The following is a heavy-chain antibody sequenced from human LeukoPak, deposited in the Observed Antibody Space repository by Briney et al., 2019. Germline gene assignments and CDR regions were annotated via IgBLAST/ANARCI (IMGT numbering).Heavy chain of an antibody. CDR2: ISSSSSYI. CDR3: AKDHGVQYYFDY. Sequence: GGSLRLSCAASGFTFSSYNMNWVRQAPGKGLEWVSSISSSSSYIYYADSVKGRFTISRDNSKNTLYLQMNSLRAEDTAVYYCAKDHGVQYYFDYWGQGTLVTVSS. V-gene: IGHV3-21*01. D-gene: IGHD3-10*01. J-gene: IGHJ4*02. CDR1: GFTFSSYN.